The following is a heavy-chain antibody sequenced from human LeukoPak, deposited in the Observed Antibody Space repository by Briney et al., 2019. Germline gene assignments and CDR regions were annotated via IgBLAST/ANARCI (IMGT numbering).Heavy chain of an antibody. CDR3: ATAAVGAPINT. CDR1: GYTLTELS. J-gene: IGHJ5*02. CDR2: FDPEDGET. V-gene: IGHV1-24*01. Sequence: ASVTVSCTVSGYTLTELSMHWVRQAPGKGLEWMGGFDPEDGETIYAQKFQGRVTMTEDTSTDTAYVELSSLRSEDTAVYYCATAAVGAPINTWGQGTLVTVSS. D-gene: IGHD1-26*01.